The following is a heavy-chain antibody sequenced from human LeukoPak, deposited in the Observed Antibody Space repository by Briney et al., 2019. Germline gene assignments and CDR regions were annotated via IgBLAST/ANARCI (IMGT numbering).Heavy chain of an antibody. V-gene: IGHV3-23*01. Sequence: GSLRLSCAASGFTFSSYGMSWVRQAPGKGLEWAAGISGSGGSTHYADSVKVRFIISRDNSKNTLYLQMNSLRGEDTAVYYCAKGFRYYGSGSFRDWLDPWGQGTLVTVSS. D-gene: IGHD3-10*01. CDR1: GFTFSSYG. CDR3: AKGFRYYGSGSFRDWLDP. CDR2: ISGSGGST. J-gene: IGHJ5*02.